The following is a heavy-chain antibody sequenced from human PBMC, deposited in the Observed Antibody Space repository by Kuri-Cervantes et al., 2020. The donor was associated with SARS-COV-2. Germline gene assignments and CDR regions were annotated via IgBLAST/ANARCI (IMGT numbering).Heavy chain of an antibody. J-gene: IGHJ4*02. V-gene: IGHV3-66*01. CDR1: GFTVSSNY. Sequence: GESLKISCAASGFTVSSNYMSWVRQAPGKGLEWVSVIYSGGSTYYADSVKGRFTISRDNAKNSLYLQMNSLRAEDTAVYYCARDQGYSYGYGYWGQGTLVTVSS. D-gene: IGHD5-18*01. CDR2: IYSGGST. CDR3: ARDQGYSYGYGY.